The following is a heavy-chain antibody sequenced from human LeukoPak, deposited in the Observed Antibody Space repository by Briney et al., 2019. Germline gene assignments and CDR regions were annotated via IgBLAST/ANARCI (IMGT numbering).Heavy chain of an antibody. V-gene: IGHV1-69*05. Sequence: GASVKVSCKASGGTFSSYAISWVRQAPGQGLEWMGRIIPIFGTANYAQKFQGRVTITTDESTSTAYMELSSLRSEDTAVYYCASSRDGHSFDYWGQGTPVTVSS. CDR2: IIPIFGTA. CDR3: ASSRDGHSFDY. D-gene: IGHD5-24*01. CDR1: GGTFSSYA. J-gene: IGHJ4*02.